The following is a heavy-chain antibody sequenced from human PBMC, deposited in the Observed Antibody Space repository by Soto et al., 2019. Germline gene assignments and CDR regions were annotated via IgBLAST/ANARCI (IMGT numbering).Heavy chain of an antibody. CDR3: ARDPGGWFDP. Sequence: PGGSLRLSCAASGFTFSSYDMHWVRQATGKGLEWVSAIGTAGDTYYPGSVKGRFTISRENAKNSLYLQMNGLRAEDTAVYYCARDPGGWFDPWGQGTLVTVSS. CDR1: GFTFSSYD. V-gene: IGHV3-13*01. J-gene: IGHJ5*02. CDR2: IGTAGDT.